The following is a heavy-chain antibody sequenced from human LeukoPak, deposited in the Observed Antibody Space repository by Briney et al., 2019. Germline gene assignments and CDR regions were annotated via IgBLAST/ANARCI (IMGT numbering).Heavy chain of an antibody. CDR3: VRNDILTAHTNWYFEY. V-gene: IGHV3-23*01. CDR2: TLGGRSSTT. CDR1: GFTSNNYA. Sequence: GGSLRLSCAASGFTSNNYAMSWVRQAPGKGLEWVAVTLGGRSSTTYYADSVKGRFTMSRDNSQNTVYLQMNSLRVEDTAVYYCVRNDILTAHTNWYFEYWGQGTLVTVSS. D-gene: IGHD3-9*01. J-gene: IGHJ4*02.